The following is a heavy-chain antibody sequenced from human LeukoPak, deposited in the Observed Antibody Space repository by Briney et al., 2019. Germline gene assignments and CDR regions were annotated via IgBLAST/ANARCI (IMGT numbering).Heavy chain of an antibody. V-gene: IGHV3-9*01. D-gene: IGHD6-19*01. CDR1: GFTFDDYA. Sequence: PGRSLRLSCAASGFTFDDYAMHWVRQAPGKGLEWVSGISWNSGSIGYADSVKGRFTISRDNAKNSLYLQMNSLRAEDTALYYCAKSRAVAGHFDYWGQGTLVTVSS. CDR3: AKSRAVAGHFDY. CDR2: ISWNSGSI. J-gene: IGHJ4*02.